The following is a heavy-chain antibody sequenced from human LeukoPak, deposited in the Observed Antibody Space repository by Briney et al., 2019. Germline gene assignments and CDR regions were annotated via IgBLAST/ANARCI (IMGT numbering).Heavy chain of an antibody. Sequence: SETLSLTCTVSGGSISSYYWSWIRQPPGKGLEWIGYIYYSGSTNYNPSLKSRVTISVDTSKNPFSLKLSSVTDADTAVYYCARLGYSGYDYIDYWGQGTLVTVSS. D-gene: IGHD5-12*01. V-gene: IGHV4-59*01. CDR2: IYYSGST. CDR3: ARLGYSGYDYIDY. CDR1: GGSISSYY. J-gene: IGHJ4*02.